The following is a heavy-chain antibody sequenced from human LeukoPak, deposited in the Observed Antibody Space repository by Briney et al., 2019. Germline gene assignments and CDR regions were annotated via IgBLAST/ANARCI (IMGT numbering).Heavy chain of an antibody. J-gene: IGHJ4*02. CDR1: GGTFSSYA. Sequence: ASVKVSCKASGGTFSSYAISWVRQAPGQGLEWMGGIIPIFGTANYAQKFQGRVTITADEITSTAYMELSSLRSEDTAVYYCARQALPGYSSSWYWYFDYWGQGTLVTVSS. CDR3: ARQALPGYSSSWYWYFDY. V-gene: IGHV1-69*01. CDR2: IIPIFGTA. D-gene: IGHD6-13*01.